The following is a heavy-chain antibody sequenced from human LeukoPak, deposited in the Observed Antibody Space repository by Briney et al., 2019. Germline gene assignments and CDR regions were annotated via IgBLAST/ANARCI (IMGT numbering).Heavy chain of an antibody. J-gene: IGHJ3*02. CDR1: RYTFTGYY. CDR3: ARGPFSTFDIVLMVYAIGAFDI. V-gene: IGHV1-2*02. CDR2: INPNSGGT. Sequence: GASVKVSCKASRYTFTGYYMHWVRQAPGQGLEWMGWINPNSGGTNYAQKFQGRVTMTRDTSISTAYMELSRLRSDDTAVYYCARGPFSTFDIVLMVYAIGAFDIWGQGTMVTVSS. D-gene: IGHD2-8*01.